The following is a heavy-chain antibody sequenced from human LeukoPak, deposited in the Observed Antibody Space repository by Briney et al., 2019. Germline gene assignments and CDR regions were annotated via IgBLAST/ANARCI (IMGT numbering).Heavy chain of an antibody. CDR3: ARDLADITMVRGVSSGTFDI. D-gene: IGHD3-10*01. CDR1: GGSISSSNW. Sequence: SGTLSLTCTVSGGSISSSNWWNWVRQPPGKGLEWIGEIDHSGTTYYDASLKSRVTISVDKSKNQFSLKLTSLTAADTAVYYCARDLADITMVRGVSSGTFDIWGQGTVVTVSS. J-gene: IGHJ3*02. CDR2: IDHSGTT. V-gene: IGHV4-4*02.